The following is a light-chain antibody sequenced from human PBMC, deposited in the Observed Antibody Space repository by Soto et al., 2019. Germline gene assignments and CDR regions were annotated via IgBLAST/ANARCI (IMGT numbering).Light chain of an antibody. CDR3: AAGDDSLNGVI. Sequence: QSVLTQPPSASATPGQRVTISCSGGSSNVGSNYVYWYQQFPGTAPKFLIYSNDQRPSGVPDRFSVSKSGTSASLAISGIRSEDESDYYCAAGDDSLNGVIFGGGTKVTVL. CDR2: SND. CDR1: SSNVGSNY. J-gene: IGLJ2*01. V-gene: IGLV1-47*02.